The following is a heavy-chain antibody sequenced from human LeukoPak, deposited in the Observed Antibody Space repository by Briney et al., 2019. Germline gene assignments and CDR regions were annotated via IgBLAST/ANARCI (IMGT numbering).Heavy chain of an antibody. Sequence: SVKVSCKASRGTFSSYAISWVRQAPGQGLEWMGGIIPMFGKANYAQKFQGRVTITADESTSTAYMELSSLRSEDTAVYYCARVAGGRYCSSTSCYMRGWFDPWGQGTLVTVSS. CDR1: RGTFSSYA. V-gene: IGHV1-69*13. J-gene: IGHJ5*02. CDR2: IIPMFGKA. D-gene: IGHD2-2*02. CDR3: ARVAGGRYCSSTSCYMRGWFDP.